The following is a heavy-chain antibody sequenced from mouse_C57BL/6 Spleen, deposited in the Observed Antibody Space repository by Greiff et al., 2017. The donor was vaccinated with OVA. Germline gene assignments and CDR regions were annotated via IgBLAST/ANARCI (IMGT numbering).Heavy chain of an antibody. J-gene: IGHJ3*01. CDR3: ARERPGFAY. CDR2: ISDGGSYT. Sequence: EVKLMESGGGLVKPGGSLKLSCAASGFTFSSYAMSWVRQTPEKRLEWVATISDGGSYTYYPDNVKGRFTISRDNAKNNLYLQMSHLKSEDTAMYYCARERPGFAYWGQGTLVTVSA. V-gene: IGHV5-4*01. CDR1: GFTFSSYA.